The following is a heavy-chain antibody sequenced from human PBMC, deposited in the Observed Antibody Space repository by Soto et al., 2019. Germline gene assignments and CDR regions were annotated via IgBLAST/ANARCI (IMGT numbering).Heavy chain of an antibody. Sequence: EVQLVESGGGLVQPGGSLRLSCAASGFTFSSYSMNWVRQAPGKGLEWVSYISSSSSTIYYADLVKGRFTISRDNAKNSMYLQMNSLRDEDTAVYYCARGGHSSGWYGFFDYWGQGTLVTVSS. D-gene: IGHD6-19*01. J-gene: IGHJ4*02. CDR1: GFTFSSYS. V-gene: IGHV3-48*02. CDR2: ISSSSSTI. CDR3: ARGGHSSGWYGFFDY.